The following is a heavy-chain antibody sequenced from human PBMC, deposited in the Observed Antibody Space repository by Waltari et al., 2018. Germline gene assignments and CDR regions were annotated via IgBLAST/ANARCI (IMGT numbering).Heavy chain of an antibody. J-gene: IGHJ3*02. Sequence: QVQLVQSGAEVKKPGSSVKASCKASGGPFSSYAISWVRQAPGQGLEWMGGIIPIFGTANYAQKFQGRVTITADESTSTAYMELSSLRSEDTAVYYCARDQTTTGTTGDAFDIWGQGTMVTVSS. CDR1: GGPFSSYA. V-gene: IGHV1-69*01. CDR3: ARDQTTTGTTGDAFDI. D-gene: IGHD1-7*01. CDR2: IIPIFGTA.